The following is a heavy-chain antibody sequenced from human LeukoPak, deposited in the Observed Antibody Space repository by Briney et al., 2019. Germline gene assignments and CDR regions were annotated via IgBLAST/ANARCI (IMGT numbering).Heavy chain of an antibody. V-gene: IGHV3-7*03. CDR2: IKQDGSEK. CDR1: GFTFSSYW. Sequence: GGSLRLSCAASGFTFSSYWMSWVRQAPGKGLEWVANIKQDGSEKYYVDSVKGRFTISRDNAKNSLYLQMNSLRAEDTAVYYCARKYYDILTGYDSYNWFDPWGQGTLVTVSS. D-gene: IGHD3-9*01. J-gene: IGHJ5*02. CDR3: ARKYYDILTGYDSYNWFDP.